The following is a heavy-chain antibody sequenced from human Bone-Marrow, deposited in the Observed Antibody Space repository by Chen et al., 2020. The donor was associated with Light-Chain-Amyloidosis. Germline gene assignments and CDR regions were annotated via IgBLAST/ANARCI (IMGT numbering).Heavy chain of an antibody. Sequence: VQLLESGGGLVQPGGSLRLSCAASGFTFSSYAMSWVRQAPGKGLECVSAISGSGGSTYYADSLKDRFTISRDNSKDTLYVEMNNLRVEDTAVYYCAKSKTVANDACDIRGQGTMVTVSS. V-gene: IGHV3-23*01. D-gene: IGHD5-12*01. CDR2: ISGSGGST. CDR1: GFTFSSYA. J-gene: IGHJ3*02. CDR3: AKSKTVANDACDI.